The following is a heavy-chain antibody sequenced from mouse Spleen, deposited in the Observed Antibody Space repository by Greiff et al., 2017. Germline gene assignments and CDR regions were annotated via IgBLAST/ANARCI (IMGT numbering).Heavy chain of an antibody. V-gene: IGHV1-15*01. Sequence: QVQLQQSGAELVRPGASVTLSCTASGYTFTDYEMHWVKQTPVHGLEWIGAIDPETGGTAYNQKFKGKAILTADKSSSTAYMELRSLTSEDSAVYYCTEEYGNYAFAYWGQGTLVTVSA. J-gene: IGHJ3*01. CDR2: IDPETGGT. D-gene: IGHD2-10*02. CDR1: GYTFTDYE. CDR3: TEEYGNYAFAY.